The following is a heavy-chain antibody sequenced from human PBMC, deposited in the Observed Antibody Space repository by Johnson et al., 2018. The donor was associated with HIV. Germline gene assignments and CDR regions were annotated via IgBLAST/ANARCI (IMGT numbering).Heavy chain of an antibody. V-gene: IGHV3-30*14. D-gene: IGHD4-23*01. CDR1: GFTFSSYA. CDR2: ISYDGSNK. CDR3: AREAQTHAFDI. Sequence: QMLLVESGGGLVQPGGSLRLSCAASGFTFSSYAMHWVRQAPGTGLEWVAVISYDGSNKYYADSVKGRFTISRENAKNSLYLQMNSLRAGDTAVYYCAREAQTHAFDIWGQGTMVTVSS. J-gene: IGHJ3*02.